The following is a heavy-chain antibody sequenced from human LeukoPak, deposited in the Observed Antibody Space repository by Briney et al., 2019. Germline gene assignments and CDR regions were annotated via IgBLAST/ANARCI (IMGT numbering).Heavy chain of an antibody. V-gene: IGHV4-34*01. J-gene: IGHJ4*02. CDR1: GGSISSYY. CDR3: ARVYYYDSSGYYDYFDY. D-gene: IGHD3-22*01. CDR2: INHSGST. Sequence: SETLSLTCTVSGGSISSYYWNWIRQPPGKGLEWIGEINHSGSTNYNPSLKSRVTISVDTSKNQFSLKLSSVTAADTAVYYCARVYYYDSSGYYDYFDYWGQGTLVTVSS.